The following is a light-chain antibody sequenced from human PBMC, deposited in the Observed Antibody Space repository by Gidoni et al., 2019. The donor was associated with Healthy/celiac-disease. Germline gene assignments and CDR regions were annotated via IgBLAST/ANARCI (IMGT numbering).Light chain of an antibody. J-gene: IGLJ2*01. Sequence: QSALPQPASVSGSPGQSLTISCTGTSRDVGGYNDVTWYQQHPGKAPKLMIYDVSNRPSGVSNRFSGSKSGNTASLTISGLQAEDEADYYCSSYTSSSTLVFGGGTKLTVL. CDR3: SSYTSSSTLV. CDR1: SRDVGGYND. CDR2: DVS. V-gene: IGLV2-14*03.